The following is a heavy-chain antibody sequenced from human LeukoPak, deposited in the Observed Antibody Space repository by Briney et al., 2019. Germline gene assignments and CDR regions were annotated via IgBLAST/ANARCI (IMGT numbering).Heavy chain of an antibody. CDR2: ISSSSSYI. CDR1: GFTFSSYS. CDR3: ARDQHGSGYYYGMDV. Sequence: GGSLRLSCAASGFTFSSYSMNWVRQAPGKGLEWVSSISSSSSYIYYADSVKGRFTISRDSAKNSLYLQMNSLRAEDTAVCYCARDQHGSGYYYGMDVWGQGTTVTVSS. J-gene: IGHJ6*02. D-gene: IGHD2-15*01. V-gene: IGHV3-21*01.